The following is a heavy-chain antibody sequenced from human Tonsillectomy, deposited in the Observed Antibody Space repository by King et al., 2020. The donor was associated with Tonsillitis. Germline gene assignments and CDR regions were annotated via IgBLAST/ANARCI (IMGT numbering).Heavy chain of an antibody. Sequence: QLVQSGTEVKKPGASVKVSCKASGYIFNSYGISWVRQAPGQGLEWMGWISPYNGTSNYAQKFQGRVTVTTDTATSTAYMELRGLRSDDTAVYYCARVWGIVVRSMIDYWGQGTLVTVSS. D-gene: IGHD3-22*01. CDR3: ARVWGIVVRSMIDY. CDR1: GYIFNSYG. J-gene: IGHJ4*02. CDR2: ISPYNGTS. V-gene: IGHV1-18*01.